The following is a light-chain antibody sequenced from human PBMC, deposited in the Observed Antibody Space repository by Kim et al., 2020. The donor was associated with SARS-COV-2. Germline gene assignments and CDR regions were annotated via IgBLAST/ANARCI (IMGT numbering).Light chain of an antibody. V-gene: IGKV3-11*01. CDR1: QSVSSY. CDR2: DES. Sequence: LSTGETATLYSRSRQSVSSYVAWYQQKPGQAPRLLIYDESNRATGIPARFSGSGSGTDFPLTIGSLEPEDFAVYYCQQRSNWPLTFGGGTKVDIK. J-gene: IGKJ4*01. CDR3: QQRSNWPLT.